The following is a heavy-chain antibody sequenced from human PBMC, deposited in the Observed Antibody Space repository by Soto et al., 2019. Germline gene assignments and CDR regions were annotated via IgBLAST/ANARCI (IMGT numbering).Heavy chain of an antibody. J-gene: IGHJ5*02. V-gene: IGHV1-24*01. CDR2: FDPEDGET. D-gene: IGHD2-15*01. Sequence: QVQLVQSGAEVKKPGASVKVSCKVSGYTLTELSMHWVRQAPGKGLEWMGGFDPEDGETIYAQKLQGRVTMTEDTSTDTAYMELSSLRSEDTAVYYCATDRIICSGGSCSNWFDPWGQGTLVTVSS. CDR1: GYTLTELS. CDR3: ATDRIICSGGSCSNWFDP.